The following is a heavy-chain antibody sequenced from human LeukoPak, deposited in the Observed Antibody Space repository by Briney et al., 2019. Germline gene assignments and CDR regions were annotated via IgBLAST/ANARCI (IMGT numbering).Heavy chain of an antibody. V-gene: IGHV1-2*02. CDR1: GYTFTGYY. CDR3: AVSIIAPAGTCFDY. J-gene: IGHJ4*02. CDR2: INPNSGGT. Sequence: ASVKVSCKASGYTFTGYYIHWVRQAPGQGLEWMGWINPNSGGTNYAQKFQGRVTMTRDTSISTAYMELSGLRSDDTAVYYCAVSIIAPAGTCFDYWGQGTLATVSS. D-gene: IGHD6-13*01.